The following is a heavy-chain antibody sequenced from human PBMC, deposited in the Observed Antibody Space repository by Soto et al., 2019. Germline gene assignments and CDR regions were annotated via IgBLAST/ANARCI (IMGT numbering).Heavy chain of an antibody. CDR3: ARDRSEMITFGGETNFDP. V-gene: IGHV1-18*04. D-gene: IGHD3-16*01. Sequence: QVQLVQSGAEVKKPGASVKVSCKASGYTFTSYGISWVRQAPGQGLEWMGWISAYNGNTNYAQKLQGRVTMTTDTSTSTAYMELRSLRSHDTAVYYCARDRSEMITFGGETNFDPWGQGTLVTVSS. CDR2: ISAYNGNT. J-gene: IGHJ5*02. CDR1: GYTFTSYG.